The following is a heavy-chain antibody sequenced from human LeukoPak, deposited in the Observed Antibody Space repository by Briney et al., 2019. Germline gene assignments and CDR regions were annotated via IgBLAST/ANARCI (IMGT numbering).Heavy chain of an antibody. CDR3: ARDLHPDSSGYSRPIDAFDI. V-gene: IGHV1-24*01. Sequence: ASVKVSCKVSGYTLTELSMHWVRQAPGKGLEWMGGFDPEDGETIYAQKFQGRVTMTEDTSTDTAYMELSSLRSDDTAVYYCARDLHPDSSGYSRPIDAFDIWGQGTMVTVSS. J-gene: IGHJ3*02. CDR2: FDPEDGET. CDR1: GYTLTELS. D-gene: IGHD3-22*01.